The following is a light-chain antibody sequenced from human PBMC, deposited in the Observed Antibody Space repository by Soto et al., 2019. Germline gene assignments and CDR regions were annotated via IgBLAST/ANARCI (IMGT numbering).Light chain of an antibody. CDR2: AAS. CDR3: QQLNSYLTWT. Sequence: DIQLTQSPSFLSASVGDRVTITCRASQGISSYLAWSQQKPGKAPKLLIYAASTLQSGVPSRFSGSGAGTEFTLSTSSMQPEDFATYYCQQLNSYLTWTFGQGTKVEIK. J-gene: IGKJ1*01. CDR1: QGISSY. V-gene: IGKV1-9*01.